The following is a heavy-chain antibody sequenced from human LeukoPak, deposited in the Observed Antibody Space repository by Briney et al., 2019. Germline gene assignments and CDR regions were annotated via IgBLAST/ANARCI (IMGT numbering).Heavy chain of an antibody. CDR1: GFTFSSYS. D-gene: IGHD2-15*01. CDR3: ARAGYCSGGSCPTRRYFDY. V-gene: IGHV3-21*01. Sequence: GGSLRLSCAASGFTFSSYSMNWVRQAPGKGLEWVSSISSSSSYIYYADSVKGRFTISRDNAKNSLYLQMNSLRAEDTAVYYCARAGYCSGGSCPTRRYFDYWGQGTLVTVSS. J-gene: IGHJ4*02. CDR2: ISSSSSYI.